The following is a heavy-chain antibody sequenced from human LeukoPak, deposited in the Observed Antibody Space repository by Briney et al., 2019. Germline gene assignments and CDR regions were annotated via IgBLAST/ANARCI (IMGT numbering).Heavy chain of an antibody. CDR1: GGSISTYY. CDR3: ARGGHIAAAGTNDY. D-gene: IGHD6-13*01. J-gene: IGHJ4*02. Sequence: TSETLSLTCTVSGGSISTYYWSWIRQPPGKGLEWIANIFYSGSPNYNPSLKSRVTISFDTSKNHFSLKLSSVTAADTAVYYCARGGHIAAAGTNDYWGQGTLVTVSS. V-gene: IGHV4-59*08. CDR2: IFYSGSP.